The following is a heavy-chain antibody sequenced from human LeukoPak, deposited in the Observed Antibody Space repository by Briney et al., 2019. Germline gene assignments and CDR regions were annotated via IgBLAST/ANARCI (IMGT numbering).Heavy chain of an antibody. CDR2: ISSSSSYI. D-gene: IGHD6-13*01. J-gene: IGHJ5*02. CDR3: ARDYLLEAGNWFDP. CDR1: GFTFSSYS. V-gene: IGHV3-21*01. Sequence: GGSLRLSCAASGFTFSSYSMNWVRQAPGKGLEWVSSISSSSSYIYYADSVKGRFTISRDNAKNSLYLQMNSLRAEETAVYYCARDYLLEAGNWFDPWGQGTLVTVSS.